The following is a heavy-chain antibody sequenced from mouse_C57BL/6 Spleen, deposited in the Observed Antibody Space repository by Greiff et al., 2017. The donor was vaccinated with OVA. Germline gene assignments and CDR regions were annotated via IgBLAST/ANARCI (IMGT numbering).Heavy chain of an antibody. V-gene: IGHV1-15*01. CDR3: TGQLRL. J-gene: IGHJ2*01. CDR1: GYTFTDYE. CDR2: IDPETGGT. D-gene: IGHD3-2*02. Sequence: VKLMESGAELVRPGASVTLSCKASGYTFTDYEMHWVKQTPVHGLEWIGAIDPETGGTAYNQKFKGKAILTADKSSSTAYMELRSLTSEDSAVYYCTGQLRLWGQGTTLTVSS.